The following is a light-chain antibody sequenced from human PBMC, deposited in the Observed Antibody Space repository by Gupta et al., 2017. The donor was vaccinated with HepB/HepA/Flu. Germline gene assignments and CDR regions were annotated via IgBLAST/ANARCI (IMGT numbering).Light chain of an antibody. CDR3: NSYTTSSTLV. CDR1: SSDVGAYNY. CDR2: KAY. J-gene: IGLJ3*02. V-gene: IGLV2-14*01. Sequence: QSALTQPASVSGSPGQSITISCAGSSSDVGAYNYVSWYQHHPGKAPKLIIYKAYSRPSGVSNRFSASKSGNTASLTISGLQAEDEADYYCNSYTTSSTLVFGGGTKVTVL.